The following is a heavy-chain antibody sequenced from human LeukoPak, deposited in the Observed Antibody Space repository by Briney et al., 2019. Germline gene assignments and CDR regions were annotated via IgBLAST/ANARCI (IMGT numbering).Heavy chain of an antibody. Sequence: NRGGSLKISFTGFGXTFPSYCIAWVRQMPGKGLEWMGIIYPGDSDTRYSPSFQGQVSISADKSINTAYLQWSSLKASDSAMYYCARGFVRDYWGQGTLVTVSS. CDR3: ARGFVRDY. CDR2: IYPGDSDT. CDR1: GXTFPSYC. D-gene: IGHD3-16*01. J-gene: IGHJ4*02. V-gene: IGHV5-51*01.